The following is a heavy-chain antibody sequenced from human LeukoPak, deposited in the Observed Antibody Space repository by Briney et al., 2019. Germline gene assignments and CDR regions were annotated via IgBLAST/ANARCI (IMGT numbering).Heavy chain of an antibody. D-gene: IGHD3-22*01. CDR1: GYSFTDFY. Sequence: ASVKVSCKASGYSFTDFYIHWVRLAPGQGLEWMGWINPNSGDTNYAQKFQGRLTMTRDTSISTAYMEMSRLRSDDTAVYSCARDYYDSSGTNFDSWGQGTLVTVSA. J-gene: IGHJ4*02. CDR2: INPNSGDT. V-gene: IGHV1-2*02. CDR3: ARDYYDSSGTNFDS.